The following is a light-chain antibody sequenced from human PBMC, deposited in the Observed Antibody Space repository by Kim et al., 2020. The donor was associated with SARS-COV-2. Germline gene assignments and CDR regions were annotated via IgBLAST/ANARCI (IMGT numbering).Light chain of an antibody. V-gene: IGKV3-15*01. CDR1: KSVSSN. CDR3: QQYDNWPRT. Sequence: SPAEHATLSCRASKSVSSNLAWDQQRPGQAPRLLIYIESTRATGNPARFSGSGSGTEFTLTNSSLRSEGIAVYYCQQYDNWPRTFCQGTQVDIK. J-gene: IGKJ1*01. CDR2: IES.